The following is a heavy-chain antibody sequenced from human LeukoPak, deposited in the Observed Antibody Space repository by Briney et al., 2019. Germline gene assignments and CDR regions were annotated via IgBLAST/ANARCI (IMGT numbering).Heavy chain of an antibody. CDR1: GGSISSYY. J-gene: IGHJ4*02. Sequence: SETLSLTCTVSGGSISSYYWSWIRQPAGKGLEWIGRIYTSGSTNYNASLKSRVSMSVDTSKNQFSPKLSSVTAADTAVYYCARVHQIMARVDYWGQGTLVTVSS. D-gene: IGHD5-24*01. CDR3: ARVHQIMARVDY. V-gene: IGHV4-4*07. CDR2: IYTSGST.